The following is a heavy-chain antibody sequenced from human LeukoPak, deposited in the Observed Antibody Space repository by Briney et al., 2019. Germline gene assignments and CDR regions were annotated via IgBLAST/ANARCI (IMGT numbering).Heavy chain of an antibody. D-gene: IGHD3-16*01. CDR2: IFYGGTT. V-gene: IGHV4-59*02. Sequence: PSETLSLTCTVSGCPVSSYYWSWIRQPPGKGLEWIGYIFYGGTTSYNPSLKSRVSLSVDTSKNQFSLKLNSVIAADTAVYYCARVGGVPLGAFDIWAQGTMVTVSS. J-gene: IGHJ3*02. CDR3: ARVGGVPLGAFDI. CDR1: GCPVSSYY.